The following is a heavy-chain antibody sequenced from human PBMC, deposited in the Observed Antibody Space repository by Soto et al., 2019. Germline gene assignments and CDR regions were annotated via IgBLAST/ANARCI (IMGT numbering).Heavy chain of an antibody. CDR2: INHSGST. CDR1: GGSFSGYY. CDR3: ARGYSSGWNPYDAFDI. D-gene: IGHD6-19*01. J-gene: IGHJ3*02. V-gene: IGHV4-34*01. Sequence: PSETLSLTCAVYGGSFSGYYWSWIRQPPGKGLEWIGEINHSGSTNYNPSLKSRVTISVDTSKNQFSLKLSSVTAADTAVYYCARGYSSGWNPYDAFDIWGQGTRVTVSS.